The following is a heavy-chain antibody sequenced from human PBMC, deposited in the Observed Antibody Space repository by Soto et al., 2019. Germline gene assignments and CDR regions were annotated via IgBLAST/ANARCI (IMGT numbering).Heavy chain of an antibody. CDR3: AKAFTYSSSWGGYYYYYGMDV. Sequence: GGSLRLSCAASGFTFSSYGMHWVRQAPGKGLEWVAVISYDGSNKYYADSVKGRFTISRDNSKNTLYLQMNSLRAEDTAVYYCAKAFTYSSSWGGYYYYYGMDVWGQGTTVTV. V-gene: IGHV3-30*18. CDR2: ISYDGSNK. CDR1: GFTFSSYG. J-gene: IGHJ6*02. D-gene: IGHD6-13*01.